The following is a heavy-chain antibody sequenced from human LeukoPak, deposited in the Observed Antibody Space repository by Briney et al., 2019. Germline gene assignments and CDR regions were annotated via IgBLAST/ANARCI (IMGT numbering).Heavy chain of an antibody. CDR2: IIPNSGGT. CDR3: ARDFPIIHHTFDY. J-gene: IGHJ4*02. V-gene: IGHV1-2*02. D-gene: IGHD1-14*01. CDR1: GYTFTDYY. Sequence: ASVKVSCKASGYTFTDYYMHWVRQAPGQGLEWMGWIIPNSGGTKYAQKFQGRVTMTRDTSINTAYLELSRLTSDDTAVYYCARDFPIIHHTFDYWGQGTLVTVSS.